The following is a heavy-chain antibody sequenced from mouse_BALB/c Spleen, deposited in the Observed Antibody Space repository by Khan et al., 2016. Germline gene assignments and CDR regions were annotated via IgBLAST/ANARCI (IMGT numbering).Heavy chain of an antibody. CDR1: GYTFTSYV. V-gene: IGHV1S136*01. CDR2: INPYNDGT. Sequence: EVQLQESGPELVKPGASVKMSCKASGYTFTSYVMHWVKQKPGQGLEWIGYINPYNDGTKYNEKFKGKATLTSDKSSSTAYMELSSLTSEDSAVYYCARSTMITFFDYWGQGTTHTVSS. D-gene: IGHD2-4*01. CDR3: ARSTMITFFDY. J-gene: IGHJ2*01.